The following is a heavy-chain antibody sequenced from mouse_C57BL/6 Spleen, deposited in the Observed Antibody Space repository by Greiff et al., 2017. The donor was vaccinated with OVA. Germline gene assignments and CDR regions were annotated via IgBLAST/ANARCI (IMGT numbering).Heavy chain of an antibody. J-gene: IGHJ4*01. CDR1: GYTFTDYY. CDR3: AREGYYRAVDY. CDR2: INPNNGGT. V-gene: IGHV1-26*01. D-gene: IGHD2-3*01. Sequence: EVQLQQSGPELVKPGASVKISCKASGYTFTDYYMNWVKQSHGKSLEWIGDINPNNGGTSYNQKFKGKATLTVDKSSSTAYMELRSLTSEDSAVYYCAREGYYRAVDYWDRGTSVTVSA.